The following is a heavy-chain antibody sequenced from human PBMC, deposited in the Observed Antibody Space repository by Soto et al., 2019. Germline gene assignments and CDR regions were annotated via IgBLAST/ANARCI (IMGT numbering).Heavy chain of an antibody. D-gene: IGHD6-19*01. J-gene: IGHJ6*02. Sequence: SETLSLTCTVSGGSISSYYWSWIRQPPGKGLEWIGYIYYSGSTNYNPSLKSRVTISVDTSKNQFSLKLSSVTAADTAVYYCAREPIAVAGDYYGMDVWGQGTTVT. CDR2: IYYSGST. CDR3: AREPIAVAGDYYGMDV. V-gene: IGHV4-59*01. CDR1: GGSISSYY.